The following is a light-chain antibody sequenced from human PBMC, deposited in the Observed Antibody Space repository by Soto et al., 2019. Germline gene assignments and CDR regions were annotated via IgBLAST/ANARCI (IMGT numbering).Light chain of an antibody. CDR2: KAS. CDR3: QQYNSYST. Sequence: DIQMTQSPSTLSASLGDRVTITCRASQSISSWLAWYQQKPGKAPNLLIYKASSLESGVPSRFSGSGSGTEFTLTISSLQPDDFATYYCQQYNSYSTLGQGTKVDIK. CDR1: QSISSW. J-gene: IGKJ1*01. V-gene: IGKV1-5*03.